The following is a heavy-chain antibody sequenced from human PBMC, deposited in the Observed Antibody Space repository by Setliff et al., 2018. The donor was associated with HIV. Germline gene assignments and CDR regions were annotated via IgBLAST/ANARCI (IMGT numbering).Heavy chain of an antibody. CDR1: GYSISSGYY. CDR3: ARQGDGYNLYHVYYFDY. J-gene: IGHJ4*02. Sequence: SETLSLTCAVSGYSISSGYYCGWIRQTPGKGLEWIGSIYHSGTTYYNPSLRSRVTISVDTSKNQFSLKLSSVTAADTAVYYCARQGDGYNLYHVYYFDYWGQGTLVTVSS. D-gene: IGHD5-12*01. V-gene: IGHV4-38-2*01. CDR2: IYHSGTT.